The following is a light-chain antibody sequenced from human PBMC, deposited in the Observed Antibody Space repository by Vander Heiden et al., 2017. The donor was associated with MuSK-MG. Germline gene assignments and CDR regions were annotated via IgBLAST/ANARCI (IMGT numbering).Light chain of an antibody. CDR2: GAS. V-gene: IGKV3-20*01. Sequence: EIVLTQSPGTLSLSPGERATLSCRASQSVTSNYLAWYQQKFGQAPRLLVYGASSRATGIPDRFSGSGSGADFTLTISRLEPEDIAVYYCQQYGSSSLSFGGGTKVEIK. J-gene: IGKJ4*01. CDR3: QQYGSSSLS. CDR1: QSVTSNY.